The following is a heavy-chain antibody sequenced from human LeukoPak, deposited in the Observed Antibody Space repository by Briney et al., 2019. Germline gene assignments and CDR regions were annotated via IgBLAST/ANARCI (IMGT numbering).Heavy chain of an antibody. V-gene: IGHV1-2*02. J-gene: IGHJ4*02. Sequence: ASVKVSCKASGYTFTGYYMHWVRQAPGQGLERMGWINPNSGGTNYAQKFQGRVTMTRDTSISTAYMELSRLRSDDTAVYYCARGYYGSGSYPEIDYWGQGTLVTVSS. D-gene: IGHD3-10*01. CDR1: GYTFTGYY. CDR3: ARGYYGSGSYPEIDY. CDR2: INPNSGGT.